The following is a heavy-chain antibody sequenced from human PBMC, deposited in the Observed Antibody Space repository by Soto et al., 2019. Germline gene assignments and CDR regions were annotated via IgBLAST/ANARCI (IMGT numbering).Heavy chain of an antibody. D-gene: IGHD5-12*01. Sequence: ASVKVSCKASGYTFTSYAMHWVRQAPGQRLEWMGWINAGNGNTKYSQKFQGRVTITRDTSASTAYTELSSLRSEDTAVYYCARGFSGYDRRIDYWGQGTLVTVSS. CDR1: GYTFTSYA. V-gene: IGHV1-3*01. CDR2: INAGNGNT. CDR3: ARGFSGYDRRIDY. J-gene: IGHJ4*02.